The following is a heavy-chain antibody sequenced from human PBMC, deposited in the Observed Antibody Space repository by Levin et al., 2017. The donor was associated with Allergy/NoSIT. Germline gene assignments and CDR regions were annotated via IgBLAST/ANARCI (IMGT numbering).Heavy chain of an antibody. CDR1: GYNFASYW. CDR3: ARLIAVAASLNRYFDR. D-gene: IGHD6-19*01. V-gene: IGHV5-51*01. CDR2: IYPGDSDT. J-gene: IGHJ2*01. Sequence: GESLKISCKGSGYNFASYWIGWVRQMPGKGLEWMGIIYPGDSDTRYSPSFQGQVTISADKAISTAYLQWGSLKASDTAMYYCARLIAVAASLNRYFDRRGRGTLVTVSS.